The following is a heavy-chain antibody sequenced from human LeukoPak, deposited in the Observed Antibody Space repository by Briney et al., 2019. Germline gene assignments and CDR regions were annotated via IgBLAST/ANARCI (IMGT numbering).Heavy chain of an antibody. J-gene: IGHJ5*02. CDR2: ITGSTKYI. CDR3: ARLHGHGFDP. CDR1: GFTFSSYS. V-gene: IGHV3-21*06. D-gene: IGHD2-8*01. Sequence: GGSLRLSCAASGFTFSSYSMNWVRQAPGKGLEWVSAITGSTKYIPSNIYYADAVQGRFTISRDDAKNLVYLQMNSLRAEGTAVYYCARLHGHGFDPWGQGTLVTVSS.